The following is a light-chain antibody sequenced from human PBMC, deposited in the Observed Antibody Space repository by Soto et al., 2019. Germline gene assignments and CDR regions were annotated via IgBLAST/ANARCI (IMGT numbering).Light chain of an antibody. CDR1: SSYVGGFNF. V-gene: IGLV2-14*03. CDR3: SSYTTSSTRV. Sequence: QSALTQPASVSGSPGQSITISCTGSSSYVGGFNFVSWYQQHPGKAPKLMIYDVASRPSGVSNRFSGSKSGNTASLTISGLQTEDEADYYCSSYTTSSTRVFGTGTKVTVL. J-gene: IGLJ1*01. CDR2: DVA.